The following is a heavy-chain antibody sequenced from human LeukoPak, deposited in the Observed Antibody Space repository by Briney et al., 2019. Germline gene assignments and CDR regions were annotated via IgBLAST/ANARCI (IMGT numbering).Heavy chain of an antibody. CDR3: AREVVGSKVFDY. V-gene: IGHV4-59*01. J-gene: IGHJ4*02. CDR2: IYYSGST. Sequence: SETLSLTCTVSGGSISSYYWSWIRQPPGKGLEWIGYIYYSGSTNYNPSLKSRVTISVDTSKNQFSLKLSSVTAADTAVYYCAREVVGSKVFDYWGQGTLVTVSP. CDR1: GGSISSYY. D-gene: IGHD1-26*01.